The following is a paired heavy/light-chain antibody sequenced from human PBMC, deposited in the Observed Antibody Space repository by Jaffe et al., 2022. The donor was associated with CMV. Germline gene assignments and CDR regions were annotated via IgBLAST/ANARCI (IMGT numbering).Heavy chain of an antibody. CDR1: GFTFSDYY. V-gene: IGHV3-11*01. Sequence: QVQLVESGGGLVKPGGSLRLSCAASGFTFSDYYMSWIRQAPGKGLEWVSYISSSGSTIYYADSVKGRFTISRDNAKNSLYLQMNSLRAEDTAVYYCATDDFWSGYYTSGYYGMDVWGQGTTVTVSS. CDR2: ISSSGSTI. J-gene: IGHJ6*02. CDR3: ATDDFWSGYYTSGYYGMDV. D-gene: IGHD3-3*01.
Light chain of an antibody. CDR2: DAS. Sequence: EIVLTQSPATLSLSPGERATLSCRASQSVSSYLAWYQQKPGQAPRLLIYDASNRATGIPARFSGSGSGTDFTLTISSLEPEDFAVYYCQQRSNWPSTFGQGTKVEIK. J-gene: IGKJ1*01. CDR1: QSVSSY. CDR3: QQRSNWPST. V-gene: IGKV3-11*01.